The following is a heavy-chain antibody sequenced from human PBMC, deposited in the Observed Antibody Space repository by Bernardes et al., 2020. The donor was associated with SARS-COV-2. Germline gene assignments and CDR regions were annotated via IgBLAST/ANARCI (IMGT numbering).Heavy chain of an antibody. D-gene: IGHD3-9*01. J-gene: IGHJ4*02. V-gene: IGHV1-18*01. CDR3: SRGLTYYGFLTGPDY. CDR1: GYTFSSYV. CDR2: ISAYTGNT. Sequence: ASVKVSCKASGYTFSSYVISWVRQAPGQGLEWMGWISAYTGNTNYAQKFQGRFTMTTDTSTSTAYMELRSLRSDDTAVYYCSRGLTYYGFLTGPDYWGQGTLVTVPS.